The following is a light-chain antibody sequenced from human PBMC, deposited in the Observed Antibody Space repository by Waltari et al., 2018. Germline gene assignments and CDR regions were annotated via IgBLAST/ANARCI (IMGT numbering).Light chain of an antibody. CDR1: QTVNNN. CDR2: GSF. V-gene: IGKV3-15*01. Sequence: EIVMTQSPATLSVSPGERATLSCRASQTVNNNLAWYQQKPGQAPSLLIYGSFTRATGVPGRFSGSGSGTEFTLTISSLQSEDFAVYYCQQYNNWSPYTFGQGTKLEIK. CDR3: QQYNNWSPYT. J-gene: IGKJ2*01.